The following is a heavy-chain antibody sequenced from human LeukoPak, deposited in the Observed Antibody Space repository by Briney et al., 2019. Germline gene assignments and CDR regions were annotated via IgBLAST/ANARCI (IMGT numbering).Heavy chain of an antibody. CDR1: SGTSTSND. Sequence: ASTMFPSKAASGTSTSNDNSSVRQPPPQARQEMGGIISYNGNTNYTHTLQSRVTITTDTSTSTTYMDMSSLRSDDTAAYYCVRADNEFWGGEGGFDSWGEGAL. V-gene: IGHV1-18*01. CDR2: IISYNGNT. J-gene: IGHJ5*02. CDR3: VRADNEFWGGEGGFDS. D-gene: IGHD3-3*01.